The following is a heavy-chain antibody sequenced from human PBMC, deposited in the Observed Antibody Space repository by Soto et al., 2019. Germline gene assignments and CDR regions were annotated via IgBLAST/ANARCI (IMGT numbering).Heavy chain of an antibody. V-gene: IGHV4-59*08. CDR2: IYYSGST. J-gene: IGHJ5*02. CDR1: GVSISSYY. Sequence: SETLSLTCTVSGVSISSYYWSWIRQPPGKGLEWIGYIYYSGSTNYNPSLKSRVTISVDTSKNQFSLKLSSVTAADTAVYYCARQYCSSTSCYVDWFDPWGQGTLVTVSS. D-gene: IGHD2-2*01. CDR3: ARQYCSSTSCYVDWFDP.